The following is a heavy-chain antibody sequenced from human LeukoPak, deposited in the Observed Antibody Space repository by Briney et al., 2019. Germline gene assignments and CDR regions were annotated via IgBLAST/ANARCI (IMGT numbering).Heavy chain of an antibody. CDR3: ARGLIYSPNWFDP. Sequence: GGSLRLSCAGSGFTVSSNYMSWVRQAPGKGLEWISVIYTGGNTYYADSVKGRFTIPRDNSKNTLYLQMNSLRAEDTAVYYCARGLIYSPNWFDPWGQGTLVTVSS. J-gene: IGHJ5*02. CDR2: IYTGGNT. CDR1: GFTVSSNY. D-gene: IGHD4-11*01. V-gene: IGHV3-66*01.